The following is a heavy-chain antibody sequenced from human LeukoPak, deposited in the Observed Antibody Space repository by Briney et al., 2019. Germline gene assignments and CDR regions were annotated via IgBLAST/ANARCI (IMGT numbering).Heavy chain of an antibody. V-gene: IGHV3-23*01. CDR2: ISGSGGST. D-gene: IGHD3-22*01. CDR3: AKGYGPYYYDSSLDI. J-gene: IGHJ3*02. Sequence: PGRSLRLSCAASGFTFSSYGIHWVRQAPGKGLEWVTAISGSGGSTYYADSVKGRFTISRDNSKNTLYLQMNSLRAEDTAVYYCAKGYGPYYYDSSLDIWGQGTMVTVSS. CDR1: GFTFSSYG.